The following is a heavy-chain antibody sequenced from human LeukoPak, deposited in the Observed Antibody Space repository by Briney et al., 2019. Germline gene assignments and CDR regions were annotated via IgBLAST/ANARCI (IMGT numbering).Heavy chain of an antibody. J-gene: IGHJ2*01. D-gene: IGHD2-21*02. Sequence: PGGSLRLSCAASGFTFSSYAMHWVRQAPGKGLEWVAVISYDGSNKYYADSVKGRFTISRDNSKNTLYLQMNSLRAEDTAVYYCARDSYCGGDCSWYFDLWGRGTLVTVSS. CDR1: GFTFSSYA. CDR2: ISYDGSNK. CDR3: ARDSYCGGDCSWYFDL. V-gene: IGHV3-30-3*01.